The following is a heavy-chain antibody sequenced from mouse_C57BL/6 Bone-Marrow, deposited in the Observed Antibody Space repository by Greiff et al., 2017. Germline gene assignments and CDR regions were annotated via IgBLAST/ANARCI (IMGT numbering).Heavy chain of an antibody. V-gene: IGHV1-19*01. CDR1: GYTFNDDY. CDR2: INPYNGGT. CDR3: ARIRGYAMDY. J-gene: IGHJ4*01. Sequence: EVQLQQSGPVLVKPGASVKMSCQASGYTFNDDYMNWVKQSHGKSLEWIGGINPYNGGTSYNQKFKGKATLTVDKSSSTAYMELNSLTSEDSAVYYCARIRGYAMDYWGQGTSVTVSS.